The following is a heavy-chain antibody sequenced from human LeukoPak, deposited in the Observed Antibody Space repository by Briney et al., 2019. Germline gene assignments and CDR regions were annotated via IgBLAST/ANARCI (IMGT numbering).Heavy chain of an antibody. V-gene: IGHV3-21*01. D-gene: IGHD3-22*01. CDR1: GFTFSSYS. Sequence: PGGSLRLSCAASGFTFSSYSMNWVRQAPGKGLEWVSSISSSSSYIYYADSVKGRFTISRDNAKNSLYLQMNSLRAEDTAVYYCARELSDDSSGYDAFDIWGQGTMVTVSS. J-gene: IGHJ3*02. CDR3: ARELSDDSSGYDAFDI. CDR2: ISSSSSYI.